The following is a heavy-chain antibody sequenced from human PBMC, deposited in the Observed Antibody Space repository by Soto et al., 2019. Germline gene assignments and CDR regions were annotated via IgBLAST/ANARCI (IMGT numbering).Heavy chain of an antibody. V-gene: IGHV3-30-3*01. D-gene: IGHD6-19*01. CDR3: ARDQLNRIAVAGTSDY. Sequence: QVQLVESGGGVVQPGRSLRLSCAASGFTFSSYAMHWVRQAPGKGLEWVAVISYDGSNKYYADSVKGRFTISRDNSKNTLYLQMNSLRAEDTAVYYCARDQLNRIAVAGTSDYWGQGTLVTVSS. J-gene: IGHJ4*02. CDR1: GFTFSSYA. CDR2: ISYDGSNK.